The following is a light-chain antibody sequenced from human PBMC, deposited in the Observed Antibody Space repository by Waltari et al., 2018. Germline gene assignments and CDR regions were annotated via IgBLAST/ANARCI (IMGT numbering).Light chain of an antibody. CDR2: GGS. J-gene: IGKJ5*01. CDR1: QSVGSNY. V-gene: IGKV3-20*01. CDR3: QQYGTSSS. Sequence: EIVLTQSPGTLSLSPGERATLSCRASQSVGSNYLVWYQQRPGQAPRLLIYGGSSRATGIPDRFSGSGSGTDFTLTISRREPEDFAVYYCQQYGTSSSFGQGTRLEIK.